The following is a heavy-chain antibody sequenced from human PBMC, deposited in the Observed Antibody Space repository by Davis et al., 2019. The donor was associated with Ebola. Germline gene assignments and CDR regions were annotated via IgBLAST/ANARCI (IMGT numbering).Heavy chain of an antibody. J-gene: IGHJ6*02. CDR2: MNSAGSST. D-gene: IGHD4-23*01. Sequence: HTGGSLRLSCAASGFTFSTYWVHWVRQAPGKGLMWVSRMNSAGSSTNYADSVKGRFTISRDNSKNTLYLQMNSLRAEDTAVYYCAKADYGGPTYYNYGMDVWGQGTTVTVSS. V-gene: IGHV3-74*01. CDR1: GFTFSTYW. CDR3: AKADYGGPTYYNYGMDV.